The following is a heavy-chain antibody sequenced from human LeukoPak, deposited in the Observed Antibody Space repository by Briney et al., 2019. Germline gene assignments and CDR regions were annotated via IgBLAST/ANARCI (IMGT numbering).Heavy chain of an antibody. CDR1: GFTFGDYS. Sequence: GGSLRLSCTASGFTFGDYSMNWVRQAPGKGLEWVSYISSINTIYYADSVKGRFTISRDNGKNSLYLQMNNLRAEDTAVYYCARVIENAWGQGTLVTVSS. D-gene: IGHD2/OR15-2a*01. CDR2: ISSINTI. V-gene: IGHV3-69-1*01. CDR3: ARVIENA. J-gene: IGHJ5*02.